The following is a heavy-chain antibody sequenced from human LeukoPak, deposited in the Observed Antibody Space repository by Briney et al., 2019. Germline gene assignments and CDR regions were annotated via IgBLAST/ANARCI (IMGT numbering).Heavy chain of an antibody. CDR1: GYTFTGYY. J-gene: IGHJ4*02. D-gene: IGHD3-10*01. V-gene: IGHV1-18*04. CDR3: ARDLNGSGSYYWPLDY. CDR2: ISAYNGNT. Sequence: GASVKVSCKASGYTFTGYYMHWVRQAPGQGLEWMGWISAYNGNTNYAQKLQGRVTMTTDTSTSTAYMELRSLRSDDTAVYYCARDLNGSGSYYWPLDYWGQGTLVTVSS.